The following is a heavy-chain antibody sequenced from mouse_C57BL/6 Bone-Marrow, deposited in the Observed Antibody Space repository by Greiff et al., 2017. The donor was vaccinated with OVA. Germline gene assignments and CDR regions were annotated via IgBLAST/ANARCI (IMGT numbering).Heavy chain of an antibody. CDR2: IDPENGDT. CDR3: TPFLAWFAY. Sequence: VQLQQSGAELVRPGASVKLSCTASGFNIKDDYMHWVKQRPEQGLEWIGWIDPENGDTAYASKFQGKATITADTSSITAYLQLSSLTSEDTAVYYCTPFLAWFAYWGQGTLVTVSA. V-gene: IGHV14-4*01. CDR1: GFNIKDDY. J-gene: IGHJ3*01.